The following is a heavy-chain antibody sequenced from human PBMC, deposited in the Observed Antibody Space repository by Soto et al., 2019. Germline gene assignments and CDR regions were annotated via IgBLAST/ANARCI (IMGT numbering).Heavy chain of an antibody. CDR2: IYYSGST. CDR3: ARQGTYDFWSGYYGWFDP. D-gene: IGHD3-3*01. V-gene: IGHV4-59*01. Sequence: PSETLSLTCTVSGGSISSYYWSWMRQPPGKGLEWIGYIYYSGSTNYNPSLKSRVTISVDTSKNQFSLKLSSVTAADTAVYYCARQGTYDFWSGYYGWFDPWGQGTLVTVSS. J-gene: IGHJ5*02. CDR1: GGSISSYY.